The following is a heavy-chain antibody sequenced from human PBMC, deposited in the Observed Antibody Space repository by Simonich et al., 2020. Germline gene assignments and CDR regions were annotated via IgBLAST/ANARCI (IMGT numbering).Heavy chain of an antibody. J-gene: IGHJ6*02. CDR1: GFTFSSYS. D-gene: IGHD6-19*01. CDR2: ISSSSSYK. Sequence: EVQLVESGGGLVKPGGSLRLSCAASGFTFSSYSMNWVRQAPGKGLEWVSSISSSSSYKNYADSVKGRFTISRDNAKNSLYLQMNSLRAEDTAVYYCARWIAVAGTGAYGMDVWGQGTTVTVSS. CDR3: ARWIAVAGTGAYGMDV. V-gene: IGHV3-21*01.